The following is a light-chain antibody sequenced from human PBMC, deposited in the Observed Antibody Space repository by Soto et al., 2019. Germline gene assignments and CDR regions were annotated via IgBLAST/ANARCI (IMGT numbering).Light chain of an antibody. CDR1: QRVSNSY. CDR2: GAF. Sequence: EIVLTQSPGTLSLSPGERVTLYCKASQRVSNSYLAWYQQRPGQAPRLLIYGAFSRATDAPDRFSGSESGTEFTLTIDRLAPEDSAVYFCQQYDTSPRTFGQGTKVEVK. J-gene: IGKJ1*01. CDR3: QQYDTSPRT. V-gene: IGKV3-20*01.